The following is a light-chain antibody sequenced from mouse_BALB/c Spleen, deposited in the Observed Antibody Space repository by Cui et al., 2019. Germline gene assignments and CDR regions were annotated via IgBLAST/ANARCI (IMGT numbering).Light chain of an antibody. CDR3: LQYDEFPFT. CDR1: QDINSY. CDR2: RAY. Sequence: DIKMTQSPSSMYASLGERVTITCKASQDINSYLSWFQQKPGKSPKTLIYRAYRLVDGVPSRFSGSGSGQDYSLTISSLEYEDMGIYYCLQYDEFPFTFGSGTKLEIK. V-gene: IGKV14-111*01. J-gene: IGKJ4*01.